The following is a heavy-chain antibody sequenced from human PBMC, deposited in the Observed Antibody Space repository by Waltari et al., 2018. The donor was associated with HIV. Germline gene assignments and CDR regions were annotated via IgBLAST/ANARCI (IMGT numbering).Heavy chain of an antibody. CDR2: INHSGST. CDR3: ARGPTFPLSSGWSYYFDY. Sequence: QVQLQQWGAGLLKPSETLSLTCAVYGGSFSGYYWSWIRQPPGKGLEWIGEINHSGSTAHHPSLKSRVTISVDMSKNQFSLKLSSVTAADTAVYHCARGPTFPLSSGWSYYFDYWGQGTLVTVS. D-gene: IGHD6-19*01. V-gene: IGHV4-34*01. J-gene: IGHJ4*02. CDR1: GGSFSGYY.